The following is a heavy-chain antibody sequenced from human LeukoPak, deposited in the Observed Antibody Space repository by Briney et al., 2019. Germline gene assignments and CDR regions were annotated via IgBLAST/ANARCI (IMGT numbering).Heavy chain of an antibody. CDR3: AKDRGAFYHYSYMDV. CDR2: ISTSGYT. J-gene: IGHJ6*03. Sequence: SETLSLTCTVSSGSFSSYYWSWIRQPAGKGLEWIGRISTSGYTHYNPSLKSRLTLSVDPSKNQFSLKLTSVTAADTAVYYCAKDRGAFYHYSYMDVWGKGTTVTVSS. D-gene: IGHD3-10*01. V-gene: IGHV4-4*07. CDR1: SGSFSSYY.